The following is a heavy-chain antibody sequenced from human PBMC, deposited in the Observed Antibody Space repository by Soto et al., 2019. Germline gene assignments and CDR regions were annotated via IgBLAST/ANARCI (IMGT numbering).Heavy chain of an antibody. V-gene: IGHV4-59*01. CDR1: GASISSSY. CDR2: VYYSGST. Sequence: QVQLQESGPGLVKPSETLSLTCTVSGASISSSYWSWIRQSPGKGLEWIGYVYYSGSTNYNPSLKSRVTISVDTSKNQFSLKLSSVTAADTAVYYCARGYYDSSGQSSTFDIWGQGTMVTVSP. D-gene: IGHD3-22*01. CDR3: ARGYYDSSGQSSTFDI. J-gene: IGHJ3*02.